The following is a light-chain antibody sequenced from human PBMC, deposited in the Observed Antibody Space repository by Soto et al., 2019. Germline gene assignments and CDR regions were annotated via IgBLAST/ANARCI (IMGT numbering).Light chain of an antibody. Sequence: QSALTQPPSASESPGQSVTISCTGVSGDVGGYTYVSWYQHNPGKAPKLLIYEVSKRPQGVPDRFTGSKSGNTASLTVSGLQPDDEAYYYCCSSGGINGFVVFGGGTKLTVL. CDR1: SGDVGGYTY. CDR3: CSSGGINGFVV. V-gene: IGLV2-8*01. J-gene: IGLJ2*01. CDR2: EVS.